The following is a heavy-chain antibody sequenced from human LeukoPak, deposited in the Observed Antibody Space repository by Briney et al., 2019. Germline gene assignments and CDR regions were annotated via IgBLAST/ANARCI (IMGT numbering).Heavy chain of an antibody. J-gene: IGHJ4*02. CDR1: GGSVSSTNR. D-gene: IGHD6-25*01. Sequence: SETLSLTCGVSGGSVSSTNRWTWIRPPPGKGLEWIGEVHLDGRTNFNPSLKSRLTMSVDLSENHVSLKLTSVTAADTAVYYCAREGGFYRPLDYSGQGTLVTVSS. CDR3: AREGGFYRPLDY. V-gene: IGHV4-4*02. CDR2: VHLDGRT.